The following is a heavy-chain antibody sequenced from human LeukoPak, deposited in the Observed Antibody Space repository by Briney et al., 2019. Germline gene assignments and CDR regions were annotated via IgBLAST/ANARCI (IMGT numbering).Heavy chain of an antibody. V-gene: IGHV3-23*01. D-gene: IGHD2-2*01. CDR3: AKYLGSWCSSTSCLSFQH. CDR1: GFTFSSYA. CDR2: ISGSGGST. J-gene: IGHJ1*01. Sequence: PGGSLRLSCAASGFTFSSYAMSWVRQAPGKGLEWVSAISGSGGSTYYADSVKGRFTISRDNSKNTLYLQMNSLRAKDTAVYYCAKYLGSWCSSTSCLSFQHWGQGTLVTVSS.